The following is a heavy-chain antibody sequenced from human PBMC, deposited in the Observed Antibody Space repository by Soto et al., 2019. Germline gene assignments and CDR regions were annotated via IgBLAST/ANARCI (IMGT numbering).Heavy chain of an antibody. V-gene: IGHV4-61*01. CDR1: GGSVSSGSYY. D-gene: IGHD3-10*01. J-gene: IGHJ5*02. CDR2: IYYSGST. Sequence: QVQLQESGPGLVKPSETLSLTCTVSGGSVSSGSYYWSWIRQPPGKGLEWLGYIYYSGSTNYNPSLQSRVTIAVDTSKNQFSLKLSSVPAADTAVYYCARERTMVRGVIDPWGQGTLVTVSS. CDR3: ARERTMVRGVIDP.